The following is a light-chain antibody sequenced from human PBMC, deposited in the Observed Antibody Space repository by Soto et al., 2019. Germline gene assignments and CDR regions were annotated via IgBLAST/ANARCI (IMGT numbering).Light chain of an antibody. J-gene: IGLJ1*01. Sequence: QSALTQPPSASGSPGQSVTISCTGTSSDVGGYNYISWYQQHPGKAPKLMIYEVSKRPSGVPDRFSGSKSGNTASLTVSGLQAEDAAASYCSSYAGRNNYVFGTGTKVTVL. V-gene: IGLV2-8*01. CDR1: SSDVGGYNY. CDR3: SSYAGRNNYV. CDR2: EVS.